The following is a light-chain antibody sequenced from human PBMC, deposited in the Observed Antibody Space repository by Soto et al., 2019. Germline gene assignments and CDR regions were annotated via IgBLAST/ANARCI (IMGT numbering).Light chain of an antibody. J-gene: IGLJ2*01. CDR2: NTN. CDR1: SSNVGINS. V-gene: IGLV1-44*01. CDR3: AAWDDSLNGPV. Sequence: QSLLTQPPSASGTPWQRVAIACSGSSSNVGINSVSWYQQFPGAAPKVLIYNTNQRPSGVPDRFSGSKSGTSASLAISGLQPEDEADYYCAAWDDSLNGPVFGGGTKLTVL.